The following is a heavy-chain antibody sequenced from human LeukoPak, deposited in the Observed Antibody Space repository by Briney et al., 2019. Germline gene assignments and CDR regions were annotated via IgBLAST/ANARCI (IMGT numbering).Heavy chain of an antibody. J-gene: IGHJ6*04. D-gene: IGHD3-10*02. CDR3: AELGITMIGGV. CDR1: GFTFSSYE. V-gene: IGHV3-48*03. CDR2: ISSSGSTI. Sequence: GGSLRLSCAASGFTFSSYEMNSVRQAPGKGLEWVPYISSSGSTIYDADSQKDRFTSSRDNAKNSLYLQMNSLRADDRAVYYCAELGITMIGGVWGKGTTVTISS.